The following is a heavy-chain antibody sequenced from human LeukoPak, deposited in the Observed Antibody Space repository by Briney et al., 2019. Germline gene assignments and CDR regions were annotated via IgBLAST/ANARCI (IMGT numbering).Heavy chain of an antibody. CDR2: IIPVFGRT. CDR3: ARDFREGDAFDI. J-gene: IGHJ3*02. V-gene: IGHV1-69*13. Sequence: ASVKVSCKSSGGSFGSFGIGWVRQAPGLGLEWMGGIIPVFGRTNYAQKFLGRVIISADSTNTAYMEVSSLRSEDTAVYYCARDFREGDAFDIWGQGTMVTVSS. D-gene: IGHD3-10*01. CDR1: GGSFGSFG.